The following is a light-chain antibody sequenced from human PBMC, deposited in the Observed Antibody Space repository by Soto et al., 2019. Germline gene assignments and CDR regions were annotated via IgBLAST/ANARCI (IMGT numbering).Light chain of an antibody. CDR2: AAS. J-gene: IGKJ1*01. CDR3: QKYNNAPRT. CDR1: QGISNY. Sequence: DIQMTQSPSSLSASVGDTVTITCRASQGISNYLDWYQQKPGQVPNLLIYAASTLQSGVPSRFSGSGSGTDFTLTISSLRPEDVATYYCQKYNNAPRTFGQGTKVEI. V-gene: IGKV1-27*01.